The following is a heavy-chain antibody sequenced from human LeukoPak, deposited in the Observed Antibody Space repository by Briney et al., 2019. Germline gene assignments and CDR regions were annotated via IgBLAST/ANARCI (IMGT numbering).Heavy chain of an antibody. D-gene: IGHD1-26*01. Sequence: SVKVSCKASGGTFSSYAISWVRQAPGQGLEWMRRIIPIFGIANYAQKFQGRVTITADKSTSTAYMELSSLRSEDTAVYYCARDPTSYSGSLSGYNWFDPWGQGTLVTVSS. J-gene: IGHJ5*02. V-gene: IGHV1-69*04. CDR3: ARDPTSYSGSLSGYNWFDP. CDR1: GGTFSSYA. CDR2: IIPIFGIA.